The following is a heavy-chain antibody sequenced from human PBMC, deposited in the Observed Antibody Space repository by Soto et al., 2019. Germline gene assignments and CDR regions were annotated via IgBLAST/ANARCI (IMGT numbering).Heavy chain of an antibody. CDR3: AKDSSGWYVVDY. Sequence: SLRLSCAASGFTFSSYGMHWVRQAPGKGLEWVAVISYDGSNKYYADSVKGRFTISRDNSKNTLYLQMNSLRAEDTAVYYCAKDSSGWYVVDYWGQGTLVTVSS. V-gene: IGHV3-30*18. CDR1: GFTFSSYG. D-gene: IGHD6-19*01. CDR2: ISYDGSNK. J-gene: IGHJ4*02.